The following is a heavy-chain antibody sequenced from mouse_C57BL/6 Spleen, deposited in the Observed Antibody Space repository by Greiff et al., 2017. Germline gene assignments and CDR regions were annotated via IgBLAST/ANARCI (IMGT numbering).Heavy chain of an antibody. CDR1: GYTFTDYY. J-gene: IGHJ1*03. V-gene: IGHV1-84*01. CDR2: IYPGSGNT. D-gene: IGHD1-1*01. CDR3: SSSTTVVATHWYFDV. Sequence: VQLVESGPELVKPGASVKISCKASGYTFTDYYINWVKQRPGQGLEWIGWIYPGSGNTKYNEKFKGKATLTVDTSSSTAYMQLSSLTSEASAVYFCSSSTTVVATHWYFDVWGTGTTVTVSS.